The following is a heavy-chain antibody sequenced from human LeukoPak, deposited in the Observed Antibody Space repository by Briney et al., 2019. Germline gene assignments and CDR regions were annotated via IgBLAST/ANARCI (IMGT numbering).Heavy chain of an antibody. V-gene: IGHV3-23*01. CDR3: AKGSIAAQFDY. CDR2: ISGSGGST. J-gene: IGHJ4*02. Sequence: GGSLRLSCAASGFTLSSYAMSWVRQAPGKGLEWVSAISGSGGSTHYADSVKGRFTISRDNSKNTLYLQMNSLRAEDTAVYYCAKGSIAAQFDYWGQGTLVTVSS. CDR1: GFTLSSYA. D-gene: IGHD6-25*01.